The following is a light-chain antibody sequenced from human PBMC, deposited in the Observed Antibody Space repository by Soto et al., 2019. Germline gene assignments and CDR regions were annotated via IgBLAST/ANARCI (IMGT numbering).Light chain of an antibody. CDR3: QQRSNWPLT. V-gene: IGKV3-11*01. CDR1: QSVGSS. CDR2: DAS. Sequence: EIVFTQAPATLSLSAGEIATLSCMASQSVGSSLAWYQQKPGQAPRLLIYDASNRATGIPARFSGSGSGTDFTLTISSLEPADFAVYYCQQRSNWPLTFGGGTKVDIK. J-gene: IGKJ4*01.